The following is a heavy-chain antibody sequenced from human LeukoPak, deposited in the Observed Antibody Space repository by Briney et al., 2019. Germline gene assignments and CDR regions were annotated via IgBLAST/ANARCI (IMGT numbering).Heavy chain of an antibody. V-gene: IGHV1-2*02. CDR3: ARDVGAVAGTDY. D-gene: IGHD6-19*01. CDR1: GYTFTGYY. Sequence: GASVKVSCKASGYTFTGYYMHLVRQAPGQGLEWMGWINPNSGGTNYAQKFQGRVTMTRDTSISPAYMELSRLRSADTAVYYCARDVGAVAGTDYWGQGTLVTVSS. J-gene: IGHJ4*02. CDR2: INPNSGGT.